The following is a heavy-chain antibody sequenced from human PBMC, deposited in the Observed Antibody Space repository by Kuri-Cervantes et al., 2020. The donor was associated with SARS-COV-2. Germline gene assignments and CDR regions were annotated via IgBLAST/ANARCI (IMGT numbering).Heavy chain of an antibody. CDR1: GGSISSSSYY. D-gene: IGHD3-3*01. CDR3: ARMYYDFWSGYYKYYFDY. CDR2: IYYSGST. J-gene: IGHJ4*02. Sequence: GSLRLSCTVSGGSISSSSYYWVWLRQPPGKGLEWIGSIYYSGSTYYNPSLKSRVTIAVDTSKNQFSLKLSSVTAADTAVYYCARMYYDFWSGYYKYYFDYWGQGTLVTVSS. V-gene: IGHV4-39*07.